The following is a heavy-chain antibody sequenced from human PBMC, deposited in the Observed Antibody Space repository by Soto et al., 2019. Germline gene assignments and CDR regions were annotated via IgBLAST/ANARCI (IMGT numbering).Heavy chain of an antibody. V-gene: IGHV4-59*01. J-gene: IGHJ4*02. CDR2: FYNSGNT. CDR3: ASTKPWLAFDY. D-gene: IGHD6-19*01. CDR1: GDSISNYY. Sequence: QVQLQESGPGLVKPSETLSLTCTVSGDSISNYYWTWIRQPPGKGLEWIGCFYNSGNTNYNPSLKSRVTISVDTSNNQFSLRVNSVTAADAAVYYCASTKPWLAFDYWGQGALVTVSS.